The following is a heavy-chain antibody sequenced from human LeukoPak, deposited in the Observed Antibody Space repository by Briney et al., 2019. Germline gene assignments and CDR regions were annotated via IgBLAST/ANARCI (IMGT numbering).Heavy chain of an antibody. D-gene: IGHD6-6*01. J-gene: IGHJ4*02. V-gene: IGHV4-30-2*01. CDR3: ARTSIAARRANAFDI. Sequence: PSETLSLTCAVSGGSISSGGYSWSWIRQPPGKGLEWIGYIYHSGSTYYNPSLKSRVTISVDRSKNQFSLKLSSVTAADTAVYYCARTSIAARRANAFDIWGQGTLVTVSS. CDR1: GGSISSGGYS. CDR2: IYHSGST.